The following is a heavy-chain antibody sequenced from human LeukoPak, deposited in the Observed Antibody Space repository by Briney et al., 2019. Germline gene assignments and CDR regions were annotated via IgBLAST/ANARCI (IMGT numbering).Heavy chain of an antibody. J-gene: IGHJ4*02. CDR3: AKDVGPILTGYYEGYYFDY. D-gene: IGHD3-9*01. Sequence: GGSLRLSCAASGFTFSSYAMSCVRQAPGKGLEWVSAISGSGGSTYYADSVKGRFTISRDNSKNTLYLQMNSLRAEDTAVYYCAKDVGPILTGYYEGYYFDYWGQGTLVTVSS. CDR1: GFTFSSYA. V-gene: IGHV3-23*01. CDR2: ISGSGGST.